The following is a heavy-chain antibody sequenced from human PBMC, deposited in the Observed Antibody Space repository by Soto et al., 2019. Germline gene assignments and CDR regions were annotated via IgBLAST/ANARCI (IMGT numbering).Heavy chain of an antibody. CDR2: ISYDESNK. J-gene: IGHJ4*02. CDR1: GFTFRNYA. Sequence: QVQLVESVGGVVQPGRSLRLSCAASGFTFRNYAMHWARQAPGKGLEWVALISYDESNKYYADSVKGRFTISRDNSKKTLYLQMSSLRTEDTAVYYCARDLVATLDYWGQGTLVTVSS. D-gene: IGHD5-12*01. V-gene: IGHV3-30-3*01. CDR3: ARDLVATLDY.